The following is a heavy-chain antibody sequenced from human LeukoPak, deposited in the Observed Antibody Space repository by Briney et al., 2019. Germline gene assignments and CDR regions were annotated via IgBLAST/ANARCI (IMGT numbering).Heavy chain of an antibody. CDR3: ARGHIVVVTATNYYYYGMDV. V-gene: IGHV1-69*01. CDR2: A. Sequence: ANYAQKFQGRVTITADESTSTAYMELSSLRSEDTAVYYCARGHIVVVTATNYYYYGMDVWGQGTTVTVSS. D-gene: IGHD2-21*02. J-gene: IGHJ6*02.